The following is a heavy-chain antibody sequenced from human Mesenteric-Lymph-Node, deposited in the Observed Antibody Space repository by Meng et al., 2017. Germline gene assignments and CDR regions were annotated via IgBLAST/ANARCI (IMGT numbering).Heavy chain of an antibody. D-gene: IGHD6-13*01. CDR2: IKRNSDGGTI. V-gene: IGHV3-15*01. J-gene: IGHJ4*02. Sequence: GGSLRLSCVASGLSFTDAWMSWVRQAPGKGLEWVGRIKRNSDGGTIDYAARVKGRFTISRDESKNTLYLQMDSLITEDTAVYFCATGAAAADHWGQGTLVTVSS. CDR3: ATGAAAADH. CDR1: GLSFTDAW.